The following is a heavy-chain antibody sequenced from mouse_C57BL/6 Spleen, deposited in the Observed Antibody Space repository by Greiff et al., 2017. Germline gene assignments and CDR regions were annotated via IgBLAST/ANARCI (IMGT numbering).Heavy chain of an antibody. V-gene: IGHV1-64*01. D-gene: IGHD2-3*01. CDR3: ARRAPDGYYDY. CDR1: GYTFTSYW. CDR2: IHPNSGST. Sequence: QVQLKESGAELVKPGASVKLSCKASGYTFTSYWMHWVKQRPGQGLEWIGMIHPNSGSTNYNEKFKSKATLTVDKSSSTAYMQLSSLTSEDSAVYYCARRAPDGYYDYWGQGTTLTVSS. J-gene: IGHJ2*01.